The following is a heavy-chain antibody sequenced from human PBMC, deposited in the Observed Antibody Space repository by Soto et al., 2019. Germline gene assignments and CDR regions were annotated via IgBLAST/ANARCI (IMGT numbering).Heavy chain of an antibody. J-gene: IGHJ6*02. CDR2: ISSSGGNT. CDR1: GFTFSDYA. CDR3: AKNGASSKTWYMWYYALDV. Sequence: LRLSCAVSGFTFSDYAMTWVRQAPGKGLEWVSGISSSGGNTYYADSVKGRFTITRDNSKNTLSLQMDSLRAEDTAVYYCAKNGASSKTWYMWYYALDVWGQGTTVTVSS. V-gene: IGHV3-23*01. D-gene: IGHD6-13*01.